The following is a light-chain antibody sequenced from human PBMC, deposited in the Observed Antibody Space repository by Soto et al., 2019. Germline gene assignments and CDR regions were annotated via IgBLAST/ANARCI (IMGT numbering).Light chain of an antibody. Sequence: QSALTQPASVSGSPGQSISISCTGTISDVGGYNYVSWYQQHPGKAPKLMIYDVSNRPSGVSNRFSGSKSGNTASLTISGLQADDVADSYCTSYKSSSTYVFGTGTIVNVL. CDR3: TSYKSSSTYV. V-gene: IGLV2-14*03. CDR1: ISDVGGYNY. J-gene: IGLJ1*01. CDR2: DVS.